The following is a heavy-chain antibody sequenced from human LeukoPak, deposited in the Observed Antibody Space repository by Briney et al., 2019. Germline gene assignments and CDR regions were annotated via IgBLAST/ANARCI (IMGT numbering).Heavy chain of an antibody. V-gene: IGHV5-51*01. CDR3: ARLTGGSYPAPFDY. D-gene: IGHD1-26*01. Sequence: GESLQISCQGSGSSFTSYWIGWVRQMPGKGLEWMGIIYPGDSDTRYSPSFQGQVTISADKSISTAYLQWGSLKASDTAVYYCARLTGGSYPAPFDYWGQGTLVTVSS. CDR2: IYPGDSDT. J-gene: IGHJ4*02. CDR1: GSSFTSYW.